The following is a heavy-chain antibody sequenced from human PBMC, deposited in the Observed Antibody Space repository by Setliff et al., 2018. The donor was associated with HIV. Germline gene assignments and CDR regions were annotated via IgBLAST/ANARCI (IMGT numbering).Heavy chain of an antibody. V-gene: IGHV4-4*07. CDR2: FYTSGST. CDR3: ARGVPLIPPHY. J-gene: IGHJ4*02. Sequence: PSETLSLTCTVSDGSFSSDYWTWIRQTPGKGLEWIGRFYTSGSTNYNPSLKSRVTMSVDTSKNQFSLKLSSVTAADTAVYYCARGVPLIPPHYWGQGTLVTVSS. CDR1: DGSFSSDY. D-gene: IGHD2-21*01.